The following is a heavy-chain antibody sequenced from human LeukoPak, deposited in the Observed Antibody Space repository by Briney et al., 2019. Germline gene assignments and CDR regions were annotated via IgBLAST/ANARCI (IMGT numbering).Heavy chain of an antibody. J-gene: IGHJ4*02. CDR1: GFTLSAYW. D-gene: IGHD1-1*01. Sequence: GGSLTLSCAVSGFTLSAYWMHWVRQAPGEVLVWLACLNTCGNDKPYADSVKGRFTISRDNAKNTLYLQMNSLTVEATAVYFCARSLVVGGTRPHDYWGQGTLVTVSS. V-gene: IGHV3-74*01. CDR3: ARSLVVGGTRPHDY. CDR2: LNTCGNDK.